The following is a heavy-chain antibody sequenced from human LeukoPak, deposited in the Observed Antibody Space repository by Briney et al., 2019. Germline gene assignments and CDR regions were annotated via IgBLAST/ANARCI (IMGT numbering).Heavy chain of an antibody. CDR3: ARKGVGGELGGFDY. CDR2: LNRNGDIT. J-gene: IGHJ4*02. D-gene: IGHD3-16*01. V-gene: IGHV3-20*01. CDR1: GFTFDDYG. Sequence: RSGGSLRLSCVASGFTFDDYGMSWVRQAPGKGLEWVSGLNRNGDITGYADSVKGRFIISRDNAKNSLYLQMNSLRAEDTALYHCARKGVGGELGGFDYWGQGTLVTVSS.